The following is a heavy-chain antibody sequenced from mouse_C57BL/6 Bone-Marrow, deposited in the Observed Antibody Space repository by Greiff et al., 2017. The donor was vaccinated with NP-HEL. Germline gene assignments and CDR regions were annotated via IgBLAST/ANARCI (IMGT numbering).Heavy chain of an antibody. CDR1: GFSLTSYG. Sequence: VKVVESGPGLVQPSQSLSITCTVSGFSLTSYGVHWVRQSPGKGLEWLGVIWSGGSTDYNAAFISRLSISKDNSKSQVFFKKNSLQADDTAIYYGDEGDYVPYYAMDDWGQGTSVTVSS. V-gene: IGHV2-2*01. CDR2: IWSGGST. J-gene: IGHJ4*01. CDR3: DEGDYVPYYAMDD. D-gene: IGHD1-1*01.